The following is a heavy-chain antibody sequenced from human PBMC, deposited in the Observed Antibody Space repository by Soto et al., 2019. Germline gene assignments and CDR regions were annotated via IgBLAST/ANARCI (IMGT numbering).Heavy chain of an antibody. Sequence: SETLSLTCAVSGGSFSGYYWTWVRQPPGKGLEWIGEINHCGSTNYNPSLKSRVTISVDTSKNQFSLKLSSVTAADTAVYYCARAGFHPRRAAAGSYWGQGTLVTVSS. V-gene: IGHV4-34*01. CDR1: GGSFSGYY. CDR2: INHCGST. J-gene: IGHJ4*02. CDR3: ARAGFHPRRAAAGSY. D-gene: IGHD6-13*01.